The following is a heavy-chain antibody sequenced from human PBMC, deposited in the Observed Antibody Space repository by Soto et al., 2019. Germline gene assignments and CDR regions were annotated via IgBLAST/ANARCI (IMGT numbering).Heavy chain of an antibody. CDR3: ARDQGSHPGD. V-gene: IGHV4-4*02. D-gene: IGHD6-13*01. CDR1: GVSISSDNW. CDR2: IHHSGST. Sequence: QVQLQESGPGLMRPSGSVSLTCAVSGVSISSDNWWSWVRQPPGKALEWIGEIHHSGSTNYNPSLKSRVTMSVVPSKDLLSLTLSSVTAADTAFYYCARDQGSHPGDWGQGTLVSVSS. J-gene: IGHJ4*02.